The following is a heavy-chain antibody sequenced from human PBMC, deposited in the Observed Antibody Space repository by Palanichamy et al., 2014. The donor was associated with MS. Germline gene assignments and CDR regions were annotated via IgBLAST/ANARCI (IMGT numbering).Heavy chain of an antibody. Sequence: GGGVVQPGRSLRLSCAASGFTFSSYAMYWVRQAPGKGLEWVAVISYDGSNKYYADSVKGRFTISRDNSKNTLYLQMNSLRAEDTAVYYCARGDYDPAAQYFDLWGRGTLVTVSS. CDR3: ARGDYDPAAQYFDL. CDR2: ISYDGSNK. CDR1: GFTFSSYA. J-gene: IGHJ2*01. V-gene: IGHV3-30-3*01. D-gene: IGHD4-17*01.